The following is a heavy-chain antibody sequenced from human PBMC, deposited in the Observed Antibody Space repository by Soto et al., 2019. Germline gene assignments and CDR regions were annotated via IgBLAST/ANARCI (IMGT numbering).Heavy chain of an antibody. J-gene: IGHJ4*02. Sequence: GASVKVSCKASGYTFTSYGISWVRQAPGQGLEWMGWISAYNGNTNYAQKLQGRVTMTTDTSTSTAYMELRSLRSDDTAVYYCARGSNYYDSSGYRFDYWGQGTLVTVSS. D-gene: IGHD3-22*01. CDR3: ARGSNYYDSSGYRFDY. V-gene: IGHV1-18*01. CDR1: GYTFTSYG. CDR2: ISAYNGNT.